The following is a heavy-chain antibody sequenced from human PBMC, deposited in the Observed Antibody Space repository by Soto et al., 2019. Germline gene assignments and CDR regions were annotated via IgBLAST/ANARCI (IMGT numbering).Heavy chain of an antibody. V-gene: IGHV3-23*01. D-gene: IGHD3-22*01. CDR1: GFTFSSYA. J-gene: IGHJ3*02. CDR3: AKGIGYYDSSGYHAFDI. CDR2: ISGSGGST. Sequence: GGSLRLSCAASGFTFSSYAMSWVRQAPGKGLEWVSAISGSGGSTYYADSVKGRFTISRDNSKNTLYLQMNSLRAEDTAVYYCAKGIGYYDSSGYHAFDIWGQGTMVTVSS.